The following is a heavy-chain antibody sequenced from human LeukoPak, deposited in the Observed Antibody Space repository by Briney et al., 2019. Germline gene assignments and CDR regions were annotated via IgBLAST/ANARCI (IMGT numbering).Heavy chain of an antibody. Sequence: GGSLRLSCAASGFTFSGYAMSWVRQAPGKGLEWVSAISGSGGSTYYADSVKGRFTISRDNSKNTLYLQMNSLRAEDTAVYYCAKEEEVLLWFGELLSIDYWGQGTLVTVSS. J-gene: IGHJ4*02. CDR3: AKEEEVLLWFGELLSIDY. CDR2: ISGSGGST. CDR1: GFTFSGYA. D-gene: IGHD3-10*01. V-gene: IGHV3-23*01.